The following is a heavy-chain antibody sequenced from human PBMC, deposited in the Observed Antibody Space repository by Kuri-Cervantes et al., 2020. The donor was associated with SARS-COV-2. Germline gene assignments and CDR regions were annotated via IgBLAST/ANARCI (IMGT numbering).Heavy chain of an antibody. CDR3: AKDWKVVSGDNSPWYYLDY. D-gene: IGHD6-13*01. CDR1: GFTVSSNY. Sequence: GGSLRLSCAASGFTVSSNYMSWVRQAPGKGLEWVSVIYSGGSTYYADSVKGRFTISRDNSKSMVYLQMSSLRPDDTAVYYCAKDWKVVSGDNSPWYYLDYWGQGTLATVSS. J-gene: IGHJ4*02. CDR2: IYSGGST. V-gene: IGHV3-66*01.